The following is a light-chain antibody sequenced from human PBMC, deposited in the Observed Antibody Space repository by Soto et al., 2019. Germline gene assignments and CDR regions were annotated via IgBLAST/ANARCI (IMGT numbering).Light chain of an antibody. CDR1: QSVSSSY. V-gene: IGKV3-20*01. J-gene: IGKJ1*01. CDR2: GAS. Sequence: EIVLTRSPGTLSLSPGERATLSCRASQSVSSSYLAWCQQKPGQAPRLLIYGASSRAIGIPDRFSGSGSGTDFTLTISRLEPEDFAVYYCQQYGSSPATFGQGSMADIK. CDR3: QQYGSSPAT.